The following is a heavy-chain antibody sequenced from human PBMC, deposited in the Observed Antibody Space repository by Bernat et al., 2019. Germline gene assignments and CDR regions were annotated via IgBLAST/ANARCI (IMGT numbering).Heavy chain of an antibody. Sequence: QVQLVQSGAEVKKPGASVKVSCKASGYTFTSYDINWVRQATGQGLGWMGWMNPNSGNTGYAQKFQGRITMTRNTSISTAYMELSSLRSEDTAVDYCARGVLLWFGVVDYWGQGTLVTVSS. CDR3: ARGVLLWFGVVDY. J-gene: IGHJ4*02. CDR2: MNPNSGNT. V-gene: IGHV1-8*01. D-gene: IGHD3-10*01. CDR1: GYTFTSYD.